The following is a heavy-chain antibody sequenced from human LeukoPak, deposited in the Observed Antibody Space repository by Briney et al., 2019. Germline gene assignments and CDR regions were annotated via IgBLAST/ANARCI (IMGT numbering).Heavy chain of an antibody. CDR2: ISPSGDIL. CDR1: GFTFSSHG. D-gene: IGHD3-16*01. Sequence: GGSLRLSCAASGFTFSSHGMNWVRQAPGKGLEWVSGISPSGDILYYADSVKGQFTISGDNSKNTVYLQMNSLRAEDTAVYYCAKDDAWGRFQDWGQGTLVTVSS. CDR3: AKDDAWGRFQD. J-gene: IGHJ1*01. V-gene: IGHV3-23*01.